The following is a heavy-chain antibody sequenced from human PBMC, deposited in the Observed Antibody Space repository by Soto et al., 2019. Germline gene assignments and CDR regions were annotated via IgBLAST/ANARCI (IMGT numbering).Heavy chain of an antibody. V-gene: IGHV4-34*01. J-gene: IGHJ4*02. CDR3: ARGLYSSGWYFMF. Sequence: SETLSLTCAVSGGSFSGYYWSWIRQPPGKGLEWIGEINHSGSTNYNPSLKSRVTISVDTSKNQFSLKLSSVTAADTAVYYCARGLYSSGWYFMFWGQGTLVTVSS. D-gene: IGHD6-19*01. CDR2: INHSGST. CDR1: GGSFSGYY.